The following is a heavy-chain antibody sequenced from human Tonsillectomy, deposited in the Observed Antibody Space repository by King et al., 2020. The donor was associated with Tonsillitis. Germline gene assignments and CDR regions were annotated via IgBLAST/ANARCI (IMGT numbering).Heavy chain of an antibody. CDR3: AKDHGGLPRKVDY. J-gene: IGHJ4*02. CDR1: GFTFSSYG. CDR2: IRYDGSNK. Sequence: VQLVESGGGVVQPGGSLRLSCAASGFTFSSYGMHWVRQAPGKGLEWVAFIRYDGSNKYYADSVKGRFTISRDNSKNTLYLQMNSLRAEDTAVYYCAKDHGGLPRKVDYWGQGTLVPVSS. D-gene: IGHD3-10*01. V-gene: IGHV3-30*02.